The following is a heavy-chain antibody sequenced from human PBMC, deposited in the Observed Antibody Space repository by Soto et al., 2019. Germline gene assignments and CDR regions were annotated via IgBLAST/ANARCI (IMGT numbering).Heavy chain of an antibody. CDR3: ARGNGGSGWSPVYYYYGMDV. CDR1: GFTFSSYA. CDR2: ISYDGSNK. J-gene: IGHJ6*02. D-gene: IGHD6-19*01. Sequence: GGSLRLSCAASGFTFSSYAMHWVRQAPGKGLEWVAVISYDGSNKYYADSVKGRFTISRDNSKNTLYLQMTSLRAEDTAVYYCARGNGGSGWSPVYYYYGMDVWGQGTTVTVSS. V-gene: IGHV3-30-3*01.